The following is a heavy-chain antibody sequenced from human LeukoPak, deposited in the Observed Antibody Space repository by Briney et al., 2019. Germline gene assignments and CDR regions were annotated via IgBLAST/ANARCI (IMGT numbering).Heavy chain of an antibody. D-gene: IGHD6-19*01. CDR2: IIPIFGTA. J-gene: IGHJ4*02. CDR3: ATAPAVAAPFDY. Sequence: GASVKVSCKASGGTFSSYAISWVRQAPGQGLEWMGGIIPIFGTANYAQKFQGRVTMTEDTSTDTAYMELSSLRSEDTAVYYCATAPAVAAPFDYWGQGTLVTVSS. CDR1: GGTFSSYA. V-gene: IGHV1-69*06.